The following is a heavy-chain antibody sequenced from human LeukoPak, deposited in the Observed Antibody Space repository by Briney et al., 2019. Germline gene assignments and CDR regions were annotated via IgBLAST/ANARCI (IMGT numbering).Heavy chain of an antibody. V-gene: IGHV4-34*08. CDR2: INHSGST. J-gene: IGHJ6*02. CDR1: GFTFSSYA. D-gene: IGHD2-21*01. CDR3: GGDSQGGVATPLRYYGMDV. Sequence: GSLRLSCAASGFTFSSYAMSWVRQPPGKGLEWIGEINHSGSTNYNPSLKSRVTISVDTSKNQFSLKLSSVTAADTALYYCGGDSQGGVATPLRYYGMDVWGQGTTVTVSS.